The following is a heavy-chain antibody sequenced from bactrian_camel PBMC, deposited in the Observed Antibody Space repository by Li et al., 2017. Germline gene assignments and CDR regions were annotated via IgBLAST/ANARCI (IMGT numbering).Heavy chain of an antibody. CDR3: AADQCLVGRVVPGNLLTYLGY. CDR1: GYTDRPVC. Sequence: QVQLVESGGGAVQAGGSLRLSCAASGYTDRPVCMGWFRQVPGKEREGVAAIFSGGPYTYYADWVKGRFTMSQDADKNTLYLQMNNLKPEDTAMYYCAADQCLVGRVVPGNLLTYLGYWGSGTQVTVS. D-gene: IGHD6*01. J-gene: IGHJ6*01. V-gene: IGHV3S54*01. CDR2: IFSGGPYT.